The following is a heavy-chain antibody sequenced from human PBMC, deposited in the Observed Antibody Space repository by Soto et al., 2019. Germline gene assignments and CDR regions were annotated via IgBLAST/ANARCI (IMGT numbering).Heavy chain of an antibody. V-gene: IGHV3-48*03. CDR1: RFTFSTYE. CDR2: ISSGGSTV. D-gene: IGHD2-2*01. CDR3: VRYCSTTLCNGVATRTFDY. J-gene: IGHJ4*02. Sequence: LRLSCVASRFTFSTYEMHWVRQAPGKGLEWVSYISSGGSTVYYADSVKGRFTISRDNTRNSLYLQMNSLRDEDTALYYCVRYCSTTLCNGVATRTFDYWGQGILVTVSS.